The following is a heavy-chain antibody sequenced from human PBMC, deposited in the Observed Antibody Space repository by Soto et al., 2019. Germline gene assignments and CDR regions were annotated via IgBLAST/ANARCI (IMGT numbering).Heavy chain of an antibody. CDR1: GGSISNHY. V-gene: IGHV4-59*11. D-gene: IGHD7-27*01. J-gene: IGHJ4*02. CDR3: TRANWYAEY. CDR2: IYYNGNT. Sequence: QVQLQESGPGLVKPSETLSLTCTVSGGSISNHYWSWIRQPPGKGLEWSGYIYYNGNTNYNPSLTSRVTMSVDTSKNQISLKLSSVTAADTAVYYCTRANWYAEYWGQGTLVTVSS.